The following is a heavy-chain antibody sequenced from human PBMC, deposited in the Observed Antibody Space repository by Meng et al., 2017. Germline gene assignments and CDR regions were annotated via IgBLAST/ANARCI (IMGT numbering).Heavy chain of an antibody. J-gene: IGHJ4*02. Sequence: SETLSLTCTVSGGSISSYYWSWIRQPPGKGLEWIGYIYYSGSTNYNPSLKSRVTISVDTSKNQFSLKLSSVTAADTAVYYCARGNDYGDHFDYWGLGTLVTVSS. CDR1: GGSISSYY. CDR3: ARGNDYGDHFDY. CDR2: IYYSGST. D-gene: IGHD4-17*01. V-gene: IGHV4-59*01.